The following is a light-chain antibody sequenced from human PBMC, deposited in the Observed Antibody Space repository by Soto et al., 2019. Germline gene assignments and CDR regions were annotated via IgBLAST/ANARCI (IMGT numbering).Light chain of an antibody. CDR1: QSVTTY. J-gene: IGKJ5*01. CDR2: GAF. CDR3: QQYNNWPLT. Sequence: EFVLTQFPATLSLSPGESATLSCRASQSVTTYLAWYQQKPGQAPSLLIYGAFTRATGIPARFSGSGSGTEFTLTISSLQSEDFAVYYCQQYNNWPLTFGQGTRLEIK. V-gene: IGKV3-15*01.